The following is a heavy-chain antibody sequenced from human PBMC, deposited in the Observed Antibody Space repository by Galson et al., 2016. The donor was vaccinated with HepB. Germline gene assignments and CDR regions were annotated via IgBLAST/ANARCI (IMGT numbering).Heavy chain of an antibody. CDR3: SRGEISYSYDPDGYYYYFDS. CDR2: ISSDGSRT. J-gene: IGHJ4*02. V-gene: IGHV3-74*01. D-gene: IGHD3-22*01. Sequence: SLRLSCAASGFTFSRFWMHWVRQAPGKGLVWVSRISSDGSRTSYADSVKGRFTISRDNAKNTLYLQMNSLRAEDTAVFFCSRGEISYSYDPDGYYYYFDSWGQGTQVTVSS. CDR1: GFTFSRFW.